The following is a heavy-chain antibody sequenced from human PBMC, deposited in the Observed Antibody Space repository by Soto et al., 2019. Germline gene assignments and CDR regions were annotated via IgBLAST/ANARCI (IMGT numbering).Heavy chain of an antibody. CDR2: TYYRSKWYN. V-gene: IGHV6-1*01. D-gene: IGHD2-2*01. CDR3: ARDRVVPAAAEYYYYYGMDV. Sequence: PSQTLSLTCAISGDSVSSNSAAWNWIRQSPSRGLEWLGRTYYRSKWYNDYAVSVKSRITINPDTSKNQFSLQLNSVTPEDTAVYYCARDRVVPAAAEYYYYYGMDVWGQGTTVTVSS. J-gene: IGHJ6*02. CDR1: GDSVSSNSAA.